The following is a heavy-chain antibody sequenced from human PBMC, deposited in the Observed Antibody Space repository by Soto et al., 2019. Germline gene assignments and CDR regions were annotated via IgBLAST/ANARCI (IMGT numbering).Heavy chain of an antibody. CDR3: AREGSGYNF. CDR1: GGSFSNFG. V-gene: IGHV1-69*13. CDR2: IVPVFGRP. D-gene: IGHD5-12*01. Sequence: SVNVSCKASGGSFSNFGISWVRQAPGQGLEWMGGIVPVFGRPNYAQRFRGRLTITADESTSTGYMELICLRSDDTAVYYCAREGSGYNFWGQGTQVTVSS. J-gene: IGHJ4*02.